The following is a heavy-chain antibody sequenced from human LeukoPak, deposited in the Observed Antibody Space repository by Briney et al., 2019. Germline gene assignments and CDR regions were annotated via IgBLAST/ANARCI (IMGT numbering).Heavy chain of an antibody. CDR1: GGSISSYY. D-gene: IGHD3-16*01. CDR3: ARGGRGFTSPFDY. Sequence: PSETLSLTCTVSGGSISSYYWSWIRQPPGKGLEWIGYIYYSGSTNYNPSLKSRVTISVDTSKNHFSLRLSSVTAADTAVYYCARGGRGFTSPFDYWGQGTLVTVSS. CDR2: IYYSGST. V-gene: IGHV4-59*08. J-gene: IGHJ4*02.